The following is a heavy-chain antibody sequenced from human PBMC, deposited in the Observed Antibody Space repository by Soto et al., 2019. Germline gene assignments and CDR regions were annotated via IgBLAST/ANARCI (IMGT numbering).Heavy chain of an antibody. CDR1: GYTFTGYY. CDR2: INPNSGGT. Sequence: ASVKVSCKASGYTFTGYYMHWVRQAPGQGLEWMGWINPNSGGTNYAQKFQGRVTMTRDTSISTAYMELSRLRSDDTAVYYCARGGMATITAPVDYWGQGXLVTVYS. J-gene: IGHJ4*02. D-gene: IGHD5-12*01. V-gene: IGHV1-2*02. CDR3: ARGGMATITAPVDY.